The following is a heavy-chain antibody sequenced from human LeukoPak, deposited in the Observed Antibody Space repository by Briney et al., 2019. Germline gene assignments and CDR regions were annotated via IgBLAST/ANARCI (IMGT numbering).Heavy chain of an antibody. CDR3: ARARLHHSSFDLKTSYYFDY. CDR1: GYTFTGYY. J-gene: IGHJ4*02. Sequence: GASVKVSCKASGYTFTGYYMHWVRQAPGQGLEWMGWINPNTADTNYAQKFQGRVTMTRDTSISTAYMELRRLSYDDTAVYYCARARLHHSSFDLKTSYYFDYWGQGTLVTVSS. CDR2: INPNTADT. V-gene: IGHV1-2*02. D-gene: IGHD6-6*01.